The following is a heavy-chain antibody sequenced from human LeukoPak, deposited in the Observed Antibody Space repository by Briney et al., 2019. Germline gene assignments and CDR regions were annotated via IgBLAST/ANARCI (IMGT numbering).Heavy chain of an antibody. CDR3: ARGGGYCSGGSCYWGRNWFDP. J-gene: IGHJ5*02. D-gene: IGHD2-15*01. V-gene: IGHV1-69*01. Sequence: SVTVSCKASGGTFSSYAISWVRQAPGQGLEWMGGIIPIFGTANYAQKFQGRVTITADESTSTAYMELSSLRSEDTAVYYCARGGGYCSGGSCYWGRNWFDPWGQGTLVTVSS. CDR2: IIPIFGTA. CDR1: GGTFSSYA.